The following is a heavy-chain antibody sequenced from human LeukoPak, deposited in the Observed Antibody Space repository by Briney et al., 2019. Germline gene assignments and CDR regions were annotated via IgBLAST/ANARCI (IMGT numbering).Heavy chain of an antibody. Sequence: GGSLRLSCAASGFTFSSYGMHWVRQAPGKGLEWVAVIWYDGSNKYYADSVKGQFTISRDNSKNTLYLQMNSLRAEDTAVYYCARGSPTPYSSSWYGYYYGMDVWGQGTTVTVSS. CDR3: ARGSPTPYSSSWYGYYYGMDV. D-gene: IGHD6-13*01. J-gene: IGHJ6*02. CDR2: IWYDGSNK. V-gene: IGHV3-33*01. CDR1: GFTFSSYG.